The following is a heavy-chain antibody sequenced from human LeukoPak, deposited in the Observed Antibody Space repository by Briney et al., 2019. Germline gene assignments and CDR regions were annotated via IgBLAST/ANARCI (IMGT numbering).Heavy chain of an antibody. D-gene: IGHD1-26*01. V-gene: IGHV4-61*02. CDR3: ARDRVGATSYFDY. CDR1: GGSISGGGYY. J-gene: IGHJ4*02. CDR2: IYTSGST. Sequence: SETLSLTCTVSGGSISGGGYYWSWIRQPAGKGLEWIGRIYTSGSTNYNPSLKSRVTISVDKSKNQFSLKLSSVTAADTAVYYCARDRVGATSYFDYWGQGTLVTVSS.